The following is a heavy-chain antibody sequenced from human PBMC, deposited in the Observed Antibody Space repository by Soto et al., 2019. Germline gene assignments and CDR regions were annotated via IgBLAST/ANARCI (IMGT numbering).Heavy chain of an antibody. J-gene: IGHJ4*02. CDR1: GFTFSDYY. V-gene: IGHV3-11*06. Sequence: QVQLVESGGGLVKPGGSLRLSCAASGFTFSDYYMGWIRQAPGKGLEYVSYIVTSSAYTNYADSVKGRFTISRDNAKSSLYLPMNSLRAEDTALYYCVRLRASSWYMGGYLDYWGQGTLVTVSS. CDR2: IVTSSAYT. D-gene: IGHD6-13*01. CDR3: VRLRASSWYMGGYLDY.